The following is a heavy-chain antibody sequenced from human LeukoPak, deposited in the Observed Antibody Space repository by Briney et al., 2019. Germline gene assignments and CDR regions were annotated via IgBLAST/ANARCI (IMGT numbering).Heavy chain of an antibody. V-gene: IGHV4-59*01. D-gene: IGHD1-26*01. J-gene: IGHJ4*02. CDR1: GASITSYY. Sequence: PSETLSLTCTVSGASITSYYWSWIRQPPGKGLEWIGYIYYSGSTDYNPSLKSRVTISVDTSKNQFSLRLTSVTAADTAVYYCARPSKNSGSYRPYGYWGQGTLVTVSS. CDR3: ARPSKNSGSYRPYGY. CDR2: IYYSGST.